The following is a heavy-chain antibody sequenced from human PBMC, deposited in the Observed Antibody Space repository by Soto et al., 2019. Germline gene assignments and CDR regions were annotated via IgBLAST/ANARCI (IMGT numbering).Heavy chain of an antibody. D-gene: IGHD4-17*01. CDR2: INPDNGGK. CDR3: AKDLDDGGRYWYFDL. V-gene: IGHV1-18*01. CDR1: GYTFTHYG. Sequence: QVQLVQSGAEVKKPGASVKVSCRASGYTFTHYGITWVGQAPGQGLEWLCWINPDNGGKHTVQRLPDRPTLTTYRSTSTAYLELRSLIYDDTPVYYCAKDLDDGGRYWYFDLWCRGTLVTVYS. J-gene: IGHJ2*01.